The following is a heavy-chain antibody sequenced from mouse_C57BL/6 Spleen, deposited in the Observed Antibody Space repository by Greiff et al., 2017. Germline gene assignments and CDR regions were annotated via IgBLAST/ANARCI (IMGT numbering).Heavy chain of an antibody. CDR1: GYAFSSSW. D-gene: IGHD4-1*01. J-gene: IGHJ3*01. V-gene: IGHV1-82*01. CDR2: LYPGDGDT. Sequence: QVQLKQSGPELVKPGASVKISCKASGYAFSSSWMNWVKQRPGKGLEWIGRLYPGDGDTNYNGKFKGKATLTADKSSSTAYMQLRSLTSEDSAVYFCARTGNEGFAYWGQGTLVTVSA. CDR3: ARTGNEGFAY.